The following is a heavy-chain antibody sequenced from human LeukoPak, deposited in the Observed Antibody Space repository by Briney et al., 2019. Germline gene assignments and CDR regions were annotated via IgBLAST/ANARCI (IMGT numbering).Heavy chain of an antibody. CDR3: ARGYRTMVRARSYYYYYYMDV. V-gene: IGHV4-61*02. D-gene: IGHD3-10*01. CDR2: IYTSGST. J-gene: IGHJ6*03. CDR1: GGSISSGSYY. Sequence: PSETLSLTCTVSGGSISSGSYYWSWIRQPAGKGLEWIGRIYTSGSTNYNPSLKSRVTISVDTSKNQFSLKLSSVTAADTAVYYCARGYRTMVRARSYYYYYYMDVWGKGTTVTISS.